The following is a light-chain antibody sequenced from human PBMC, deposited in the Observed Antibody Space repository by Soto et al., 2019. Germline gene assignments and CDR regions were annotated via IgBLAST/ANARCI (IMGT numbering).Light chain of an antibody. J-gene: IGKJ1*01. CDR1: QSISSW. V-gene: IGKV1-5*03. CDR2: TAS. Sequence: DIQMTQSPSTLSASVGDSVTITCRASQSISSWLAWYQQTPGKAPQLLIYTASNLESGVPSRLRGSGSGTEFTLTITSLQPDDFATYYCQQYNSQSTFGQGTKVDIK. CDR3: QQYNSQST.